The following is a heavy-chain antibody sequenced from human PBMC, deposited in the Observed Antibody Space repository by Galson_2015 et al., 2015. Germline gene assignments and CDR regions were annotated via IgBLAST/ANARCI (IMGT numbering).Heavy chain of an antibody. CDR2: MNPNSGNT. V-gene: IGHV1-8*01. D-gene: IGHD2-8*01. J-gene: IGHJ6*02. CDR3: ARGGGSGIVLMVYAMGGYGMDV. Sequence: CKASGYTFTSYDINWVRQATGQGLEWMGWMNPNSGNTGYAQKFQGRVTMTRNTSISTAYMELSSLRSEDTAVYCCARGGGSGIVLMVYAMGGYGMDVWGQGTTVTVSS. CDR1: GYTFTSYD.